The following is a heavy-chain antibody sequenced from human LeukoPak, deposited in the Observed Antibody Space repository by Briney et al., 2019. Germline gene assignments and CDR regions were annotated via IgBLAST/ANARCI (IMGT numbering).Heavy chain of an antibody. CDR2: INPNSGGT. D-gene: IGHD2-2*01. Sequence: ASVKVSCKASGYTFTGYYMHWVRQAPGQGLEWMGWINPNSGGTNYAQKFQGRVTMTRDTSISTAYMELGRLRSDDTAVYYCARPHCSSTSCLNWFDPWGQGTLVTVSS. CDR1: GYTFTGYY. CDR3: ARPHCSSTSCLNWFDP. J-gene: IGHJ5*02. V-gene: IGHV1-2*02.